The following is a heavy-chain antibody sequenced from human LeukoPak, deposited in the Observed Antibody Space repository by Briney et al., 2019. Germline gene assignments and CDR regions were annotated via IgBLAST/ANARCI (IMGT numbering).Heavy chain of an antibody. Sequence: GGSLRLSCVASGLTFSSYWMSWVRQAPGRGLEWVANIKQDGSDKYYVDSVKGRFTISRDNAKKSLYLQMNSLRAEDTAVYCCATGQQLGYWGQGTLVTVSS. CDR1: GLTFSSYW. CDR3: ATGQQLGY. V-gene: IGHV3-7*03. CDR2: IKQDGSDK. J-gene: IGHJ4*02. D-gene: IGHD6-13*01.